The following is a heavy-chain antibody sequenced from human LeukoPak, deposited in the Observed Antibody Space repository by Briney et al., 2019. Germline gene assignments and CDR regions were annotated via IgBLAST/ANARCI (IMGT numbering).Heavy chain of an antibody. Sequence: ASVKVSCKASAYTFTGYYMHWVRQAPGQGLEWMGWINPNSGGTNYAQKFQGRVTMTRDTSISTAYMELSRLRSDDTAVYYCARDYDYGDYGSDYWGQGTLVTVSS. V-gene: IGHV1-2*02. CDR3: ARDYDYGDYGSDY. CDR1: AYTFTGYY. J-gene: IGHJ4*02. D-gene: IGHD4-17*01. CDR2: INPNSGGT.